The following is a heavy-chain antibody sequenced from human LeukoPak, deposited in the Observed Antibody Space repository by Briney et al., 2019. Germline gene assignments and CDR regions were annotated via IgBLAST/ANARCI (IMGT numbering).Heavy chain of an antibody. V-gene: IGHV1-2*02. J-gene: IGHJ4*02. D-gene: IGHD6-13*01. CDR2: INPNSGGT. CDR1: GYTFTGYY. CDR3: ARDKPDIAAAGSFDY. Sequence: ASVKVSCKASGYTFTGYYMHWVRQAPGQGLEWVGWINPNSGGTNYAQKFQGRVTMTRDTSISTAYIELSRLRSDDTAVYYCARDKPDIAAAGSFDYWGQGTLVTVSS.